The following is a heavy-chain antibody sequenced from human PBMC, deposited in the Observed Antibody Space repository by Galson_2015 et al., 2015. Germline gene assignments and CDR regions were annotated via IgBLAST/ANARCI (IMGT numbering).Heavy chain of an antibody. CDR2: IIPIFGTA. V-gene: IGHV1-69*13. D-gene: IGHD3-3*01. Sequence: SVKVSCKASGGTFSSYAISWVRQAPGQGLEWMGGIIPIFGTANYAQKFQGRVTITADESTSTAYMGLSSLRSEDTAVYYCARVRSLAPDAFDIWGQGTMVTVSS. CDR1: GGTFSSYA. J-gene: IGHJ3*02. CDR3: ARVRSLAPDAFDI.